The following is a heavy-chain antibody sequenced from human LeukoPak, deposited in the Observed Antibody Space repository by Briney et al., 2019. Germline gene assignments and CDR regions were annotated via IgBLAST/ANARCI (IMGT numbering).Heavy chain of an antibody. D-gene: IGHD3-10*01. CDR1: GFTVSSNY. Sequence: PGGSLRLSCAASGFTVSSNYMSGVRQAPGKRLEWVSVIYSGGSTYYADSVRGRFTISRDNSKNTLYLQMNSLRAEDTAVYYCARAMVRGVRVYYGMDVWGQGSTVTVSS. CDR2: IYSGGST. J-gene: IGHJ6*02. CDR3: ARAMVRGVRVYYGMDV. V-gene: IGHV3-66*01.